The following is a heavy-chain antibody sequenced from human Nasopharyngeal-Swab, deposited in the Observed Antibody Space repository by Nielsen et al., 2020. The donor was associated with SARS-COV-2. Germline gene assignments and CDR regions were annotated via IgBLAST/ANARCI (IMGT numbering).Heavy chain of an antibody. CDR2: IDSSSNTI. V-gene: IGHV3-48*01. Sequence: GGSLRLSCAASGFTLSVYSMNWVRQAPGKGLEWISYIDSSSNTIYYADSVKGRCTISRDTSKNTLYLQMNSLRTEDTAVYYCARDLPGYSDGYDNFDSWGQGTLVTVSS. CDR3: ARDLPGYSDGYDNFDS. J-gene: IGHJ4*02. D-gene: IGHD5-18*01. CDR1: GFTLSVYS.